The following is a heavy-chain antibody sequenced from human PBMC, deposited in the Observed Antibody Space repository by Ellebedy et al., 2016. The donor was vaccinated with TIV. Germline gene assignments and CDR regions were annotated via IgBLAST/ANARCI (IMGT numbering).Heavy chain of an antibody. CDR1: GGSFSGYY. D-gene: IGHD5-24*01. J-gene: IGHJ4*02. CDR3: ARGRGDGYNTLLFDY. CDR2: INDGGST. V-gene: IGHV4-34*01. Sequence: SQTLSLTXXVYGGSFSGYYWSWIRQSPGKGLEWIGEINDGGSTNYNPSLKSRVTTSVDTSKNQFSLKLSSVNAADTAVYYCARGRGDGYNTLLFDYWGQGTLVTVSS.